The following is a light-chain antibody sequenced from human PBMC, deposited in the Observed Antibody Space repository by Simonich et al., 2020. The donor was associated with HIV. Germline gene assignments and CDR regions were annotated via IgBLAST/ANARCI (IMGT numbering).Light chain of an antibody. Sequence: EVVLTQSPATLSLSPGERATLSCRASQSVSSYLAWYQQKPGQAPRLLIYDASNRATGIPARFSGSGSWTDFTHTISSLEPEDFAVYYCQQRSNWPPWTFGQGTKVEIK. CDR3: QQRSNWPPWT. CDR2: DAS. V-gene: IGKV3-11*01. J-gene: IGKJ1*01. CDR1: QSVSSY.